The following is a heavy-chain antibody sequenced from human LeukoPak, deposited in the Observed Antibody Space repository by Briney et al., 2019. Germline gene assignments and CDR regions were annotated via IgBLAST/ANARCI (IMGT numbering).Heavy chain of an antibody. J-gene: IGHJ3*02. V-gene: IGHV3-21*01. CDR1: GFTVSSNY. CDR2: ISSSSSYI. D-gene: IGHD2-15*01. CDR3: AYSRRDDAFDI. Sequence: GGSLRLSCAASGFTVSSNYMTWVRQAPGKGLEWVSSISSSSSYIYYADSVKGRFTISRDNAKNSLYLQMNSLRAEDTAVYYCAYSRRDDAFDIWGQGTMVTVSS.